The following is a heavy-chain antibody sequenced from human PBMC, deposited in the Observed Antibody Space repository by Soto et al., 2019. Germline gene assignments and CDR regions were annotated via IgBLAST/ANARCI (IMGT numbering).Heavy chain of an antibody. CDR3: ARDFFGDYANYFDY. V-gene: IGHV1-18*01. CDR2: ISAYNGNT. J-gene: IGHJ4*02. Sequence: ASVKASCKASGYTFTSYGISWVRQAPGQGLEWMGWISAYNGNTNYAQKLQGRVTMTTDTSTSTAYMELRSLRSDDTAVYYCARDFFGDYANYFDYWGQGTLVTVSS. D-gene: IGHD4-17*01. CDR1: GYTFTSYG.